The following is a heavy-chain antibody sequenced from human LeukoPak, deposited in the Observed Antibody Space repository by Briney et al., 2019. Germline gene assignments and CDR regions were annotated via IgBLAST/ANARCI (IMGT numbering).Heavy chain of an antibody. CDR2: MNQDGSER. V-gene: IGHV3-7*01. J-gene: IGHJ4*02. D-gene: IGHD5-12*01. CDR1: GFTFSADW. CDR3: ARGFGGLRLFDC. Sequence: GGSLRLSCAAPGFTFSADWMSWVRQAPGKGLEWVASMNQDGSERYYVDSVEGRFTISRDNTKNSLYLQMNSLRAEDTAVFYCARGFGGLRLFDCWGQGTLVTVSS.